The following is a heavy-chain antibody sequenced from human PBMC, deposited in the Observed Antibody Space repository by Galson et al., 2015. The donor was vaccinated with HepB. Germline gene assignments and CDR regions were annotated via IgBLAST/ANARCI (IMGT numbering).Heavy chain of an antibody. D-gene: IGHD3-22*01. CDR2: ISAYNGNT. Sequence: SVKVSCKASGYTFTSYGISWVRQAPGQGPEWMGWISAYNGNTNYAQKLQGRVTMTTDTSTSTAYMELRSLRSDDTAVYYCARDQVYYDSSGYYYDSFDYWGQGTLVTVSS. CDR1: GYTFTSYG. CDR3: ARDQVYYDSSGYYYDSFDY. V-gene: IGHV1-18*01. J-gene: IGHJ4*02.